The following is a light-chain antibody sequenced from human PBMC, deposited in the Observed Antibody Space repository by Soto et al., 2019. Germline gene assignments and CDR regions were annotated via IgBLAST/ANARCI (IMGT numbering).Light chain of an antibody. CDR1: QSISSW. CDR3: QQYNSYWT. CDR2: DAS. V-gene: IGKV1-5*01. Sequence: IQMTQSPSTLSASVGDRVTITCRASQSISSWLAWYQQKPGKAPKLLIYDASSLESGVPSRFSGSGSGTEFTFTISSLQPDDFATYYCQQYNSYWTFGQGTKVDNK. J-gene: IGKJ1*01.